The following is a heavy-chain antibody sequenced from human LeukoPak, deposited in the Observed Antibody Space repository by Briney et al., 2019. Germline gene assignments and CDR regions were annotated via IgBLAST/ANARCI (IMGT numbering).Heavy chain of an antibody. J-gene: IGHJ6*04. CDR1: GFTFSSYE. V-gene: IGHV3-48*03. CDR3: AELGITMIGGV. Sequence: GGTLRLTCAASGFTFSSYEMNWVRQPPGKGLEWVSYISCSGSIIYYADSVKGRFTISRDNAKNSLYLQMNSLRAEDTAVYYCAELGITMIGGVWGKGTTVTTSS. D-gene: IGHD3-10*02. CDR2: ISCSGSII.